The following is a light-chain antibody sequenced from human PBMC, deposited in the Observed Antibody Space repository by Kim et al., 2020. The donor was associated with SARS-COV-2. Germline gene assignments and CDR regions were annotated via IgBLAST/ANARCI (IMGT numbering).Light chain of an antibody. J-gene: IGLJ3*02. CDR1: SSDGGGYNY. CDR2: DVS. Sequence: GQSLTISCTGTSSDGGGYNYVSWYQQHPGKAPKLMIYDVSKRPSGVSNRFSGSKSGNTASLTISGLQAEDEADYYCSSYTSSSTKVFGGGTQLTVL. CDR3: SSYTSSSTKV. V-gene: IGLV2-14*04.